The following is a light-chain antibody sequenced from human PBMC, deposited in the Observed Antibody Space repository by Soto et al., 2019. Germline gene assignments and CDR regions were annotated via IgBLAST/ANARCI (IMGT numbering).Light chain of an antibody. CDR1: NSDIGSYNL. V-gene: IGLV2-23*02. J-gene: IGLJ2*01. CDR2: EVI. Sequence: QSALTQPASVSGSPGQSITISCTGSNSDIGSYNLVSWYQHHPGKAPKLMISEVIKRPSGVSNRFSGSKSGNTASLTISGLQAEDADDYYCCSYAGSSIFVFGGGTKLTVL. CDR3: CSYAGSSIFV.